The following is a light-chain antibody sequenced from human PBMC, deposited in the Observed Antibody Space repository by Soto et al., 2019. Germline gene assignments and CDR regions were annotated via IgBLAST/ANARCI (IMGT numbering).Light chain of an antibody. CDR3: QVWDSGSDHYV. Sequence: SYELTQPPSVSVAPGQTARITCGGNNIGSKSVHWYRQKPSQAPVLVVYDDRYRPSGIPERFSGSNSGNTATLTISRVEAGDEADYFCQVWDSGSDHYVFGTGTKLTVL. J-gene: IGLJ1*01. CDR2: DDR. CDR1: NIGSKS. V-gene: IGLV3-21*02.